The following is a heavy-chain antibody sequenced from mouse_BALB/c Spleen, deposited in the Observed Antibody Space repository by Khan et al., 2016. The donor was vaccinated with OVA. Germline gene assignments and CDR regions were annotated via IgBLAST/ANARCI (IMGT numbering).Heavy chain of an antibody. CDR2: INTYTGEP. CDR1: GYTFTNYG. CDR3: VRSNSYWYFDV. Sequence: LVESGPELKKPGETVKISCKASGYTFTNYGMNWVKQAPGKGLKWMGWINTYTGEPTYADDFKGRSAFSLETSASTAYLQIKNLKNEDTATYFCVRSNSYWYFDVWGAGTTVTVSS. D-gene: IGHD4-1*02. V-gene: IGHV9-3-1*01. J-gene: IGHJ1*01.